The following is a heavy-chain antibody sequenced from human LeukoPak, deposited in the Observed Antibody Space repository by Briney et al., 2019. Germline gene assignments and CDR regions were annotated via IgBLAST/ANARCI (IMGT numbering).Heavy chain of an antibody. J-gene: IGHJ4*02. CDR3: AKGRGYCTGGSCYSDY. D-gene: IGHD2-15*01. CDR1: GFTFRSYS. Sequence: LSGGSLRLSCAASGFTFRSYSMNWVRQAPGKGLEWVSTISGSDGSTYYADSVKGRFTISRDNSKNTLYLQMNSLRVEDTAIYYCAKGRGYCTGGSCYSDYWGQGTLVTVSS. V-gene: IGHV3-23*01. CDR2: ISGSDGST.